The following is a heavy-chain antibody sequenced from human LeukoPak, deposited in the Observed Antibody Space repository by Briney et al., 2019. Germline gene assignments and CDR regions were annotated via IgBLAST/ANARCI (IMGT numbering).Heavy chain of an antibody. J-gene: IGHJ4*02. CDR1: GYTFTDYY. V-gene: IGHV1-69*02. D-gene: IGHD3-9*01. Sequence: GASVKVSCKASGYTFTDYYMHWVRQAPGQGLEWMGRIIPILGIANYAQKFQGRVTVTADKPTSTAYMELSSLRSEDTAVYYCASNTYYDILTGYYTYWGQGTLVTVSS. CDR2: IIPILGIA. CDR3: ASNTYYDILTGYYTY.